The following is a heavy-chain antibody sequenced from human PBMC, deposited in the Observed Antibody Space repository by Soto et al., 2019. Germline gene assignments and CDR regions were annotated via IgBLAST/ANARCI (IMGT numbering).Heavy chain of an antibody. D-gene: IGHD1-26*01. J-gene: IGHJ4*02. Sequence: EVQLLESGGGLVQPGGSLRLSCAASGFTFSNYAMSWVRQAPGKGLEWVSVISGSGGSTYYADSVKGRFTISGDNSKNPLSRQMNSLRAEDTAVYYCAKERVGGTGHFDYWGQGTLVTVSS. V-gene: IGHV3-23*01. CDR2: ISGSGGST. CDR1: GFTFSNYA. CDR3: AKERVGGTGHFDY.